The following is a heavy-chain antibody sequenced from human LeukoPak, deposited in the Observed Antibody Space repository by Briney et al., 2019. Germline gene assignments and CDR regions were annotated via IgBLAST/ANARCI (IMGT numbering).Heavy chain of an antibody. Sequence: PGESLRVSCATSGFTFRNYGMHWVRQARGKGLEWVSYISSSSSTIYYADSVKGRFTISRDNAKNSLYLQMNSLRAEDTAVYYCARLQDDSSGYYWRNWFDPWGQGTLVTVSS. CDR1: GFTFRNYG. V-gene: IGHV3-48*04. J-gene: IGHJ5*02. CDR2: ISSSSSTI. CDR3: ARLQDDSSGYYWRNWFDP. D-gene: IGHD3-22*01.